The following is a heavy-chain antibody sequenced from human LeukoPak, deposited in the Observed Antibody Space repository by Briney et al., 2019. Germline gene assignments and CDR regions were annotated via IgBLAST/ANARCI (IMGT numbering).Heavy chain of an antibody. V-gene: IGHV3-23*01. Sequence: GGSLRLSCAASGFTFSSYAMSWVRQAPGKGLEWVSAISGSGGSTYCADSVKGRFTISRDNAKNSLYLQMNSLRAEDTAVYYCARPLEYSSSSYYFDNWGQGTLVTVSS. CDR1: GFTFSSYA. CDR2: ISGSGGST. D-gene: IGHD6-6*01. CDR3: ARPLEYSSSSYYFDN. J-gene: IGHJ4*02.